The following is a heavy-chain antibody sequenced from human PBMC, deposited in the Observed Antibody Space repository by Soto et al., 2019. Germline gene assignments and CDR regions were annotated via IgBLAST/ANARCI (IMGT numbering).Heavy chain of an antibody. CDR2: IYYSGST. Sequence: KASETPSLTCTVSGGSISSYYWSWIRQPPGKGLEWIGYIYYSGSTNYNPSLKSRVTISVDTSKNQFSLKLSSVTAADTAVYYCARDHREYYYGMDVWGQGTTVTVSS. J-gene: IGHJ6*02. CDR3: ARDHREYYYGMDV. CDR1: GGSISSYY. V-gene: IGHV4-59*01.